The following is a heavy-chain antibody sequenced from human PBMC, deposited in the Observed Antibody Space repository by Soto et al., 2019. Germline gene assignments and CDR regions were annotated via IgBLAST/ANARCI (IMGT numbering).Heavy chain of an antibody. CDR3: ARAGRVVVMYWYFDL. CDR2: ISYDGSNK. V-gene: IGHV3-30-3*01. CDR1: GFTFSSYA. Sequence: QVQLVESGGGVVQPGRSLRLSCAASGFTFSSYAMHWVRQAPGKGLEWVAVISYDGSNKYYADSVKGRFTISRDNSKNKLYLQMNSLRAEDTAVYYFARAGRVVVMYWYFDLWGSGTLVNVSS. J-gene: IGHJ2*01. D-gene: IGHD3-22*01.